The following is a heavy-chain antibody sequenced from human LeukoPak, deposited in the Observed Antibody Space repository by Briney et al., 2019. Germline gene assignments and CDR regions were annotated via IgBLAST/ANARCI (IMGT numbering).Heavy chain of an antibody. J-gene: IGHJ6*03. CDR2: IKQDGSEK. CDR1: GFAFSNYW. Sequence: GGSLRLSCAASGFAFSNYWMSWVRQAPGKGLEWVANIKQDGSEKYYVDSVKGRFTISRDNAKNSLYLQMNSLRAEDTAVYYCARRYMDVWGKGTTVTVSS. CDR3: ARRYMDV. V-gene: IGHV3-7*01.